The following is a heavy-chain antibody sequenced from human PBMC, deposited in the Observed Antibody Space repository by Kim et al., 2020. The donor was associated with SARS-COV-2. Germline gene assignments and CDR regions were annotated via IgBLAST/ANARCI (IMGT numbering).Heavy chain of an antibody. CDR2: ISGSGDST. D-gene: IGHD6-19*01. V-gene: IGHV3-23*01. CDR3: AKDALIAVAYYYFDY. CDR1: GFTFSSYA. Sequence: GGSLRLSCAASGFTFSSYAMSWVRQAPGKGLEWVSAISGSGDSTYYADSVKGRFTISRDNSKNTLYLQMNSLRAEDTAVYYCAKDALIAVAYYYFDYWGQGTLVTVSS. J-gene: IGHJ4*02.